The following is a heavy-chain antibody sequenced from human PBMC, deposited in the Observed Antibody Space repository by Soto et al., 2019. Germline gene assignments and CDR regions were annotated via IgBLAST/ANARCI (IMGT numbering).Heavy chain of an antibody. Sequence: SETLSLTCTVSGGSISSGKYYWSWIRQPPGKGLEWIGYIYYSGSTHYNPSLKSRVTISLDTSKNQFSLKLSSVTAADTAVYYCARGSSIAGLYYGMDVWGQGTTVTVSS. CDR1: GGSISSGKYY. CDR2: IYYSGST. V-gene: IGHV4-30-4*01. J-gene: IGHJ6*02. D-gene: IGHD6-6*01. CDR3: ARGSSIAGLYYGMDV.